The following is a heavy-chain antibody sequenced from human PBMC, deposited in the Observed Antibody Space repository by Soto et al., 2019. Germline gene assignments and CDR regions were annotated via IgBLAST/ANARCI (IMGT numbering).Heavy chain of an antibody. CDR3: ALPGYMFSNEYDI. CDR1: GGSISSSSYY. J-gene: IGHJ3*02. D-gene: IGHD3-10*02. Sequence: SETLSLTCTVSGGSISSSSYYWGWIRQPPGKGLEWIGSIYYSGSTYYNTSLKSRVTISIDTSKNQFSLKLSSVTAADTAVYYCALPGYMFSNEYDIWGQGTLVT. CDR2: IYYSGST. V-gene: IGHV4-39*01.